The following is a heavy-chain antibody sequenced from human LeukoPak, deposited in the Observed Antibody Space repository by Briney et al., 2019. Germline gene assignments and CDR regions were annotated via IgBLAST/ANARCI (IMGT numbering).Heavy chain of an antibody. CDR3: ATDLLRRRLLAAAGKKILDY. CDR2: FDPEDGET. Sequence: ASVKVSCKVSGYTLTGLSMHWVRQAPGKGLEWMGGFDPEDGETIYAQKFQGRVTMTEDTSTDTAYMELSSLRSEDTAVYYCATDLLRRRLLAAAGKKILDYWGQGTLVTVSS. D-gene: IGHD6-13*01. CDR1: GYTLTGLS. J-gene: IGHJ4*02. V-gene: IGHV1-24*01.